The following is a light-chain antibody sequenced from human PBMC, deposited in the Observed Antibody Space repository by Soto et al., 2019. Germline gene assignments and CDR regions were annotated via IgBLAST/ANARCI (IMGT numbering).Light chain of an antibody. V-gene: IGKV1-39*01. CDR1: QSISTY. CDR2: AAS. J-gene: IGKJ1*01. Sequence: DIQMTQSTSSLSASVVYRVTITCRASQSISTYLNCYQQKPGKAPKLLIYAASSLQSGVPSRFSGSRSGPDFTLTISSLQPEDFATYYCQQSYSSPPTFGQGTKVDIK. CDR3: QQSYSSPPT.